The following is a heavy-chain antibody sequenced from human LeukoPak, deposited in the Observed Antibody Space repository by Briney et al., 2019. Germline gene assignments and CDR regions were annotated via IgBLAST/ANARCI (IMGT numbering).Heavy chain of an antibody. CDR2: ISSSSSYI. J-gene: IGHJ4*02. D-gene: IGHD5-12*01. CDR1: GFTFSSYS. V-gene: IGHV3-21*01. CDR3: ATGRDGYTAPDY. Sequence: PGGSLRLSCAASGFTFSSYSMNWVRQAPGKGLEWVSSISSSSSYIYYADPVKGRFTISRDNAKNSLYLQMNSLRAEDTAVYYCATGRDGYTAPDYWGQGTLVTVSS.